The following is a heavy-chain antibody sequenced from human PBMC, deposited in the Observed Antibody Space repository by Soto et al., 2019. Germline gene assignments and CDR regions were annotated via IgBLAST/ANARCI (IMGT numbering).Heavy chain of an antibody. Sequence: KASETLSLTCAVYGGSFSGYYWSWIRQPPGKGLEWIGEINHSGSTNYNPSLKSRVTISVDTSKNQFSLKLSSVTAADTAVYYCARGEMTRFLELLSDDYFDYWGQGTLVTVSS. CDR2: INHSGST. J-gene: IGHJ4*02. V-gene: IGHV4-34*01. CDR3: ARGEMTRFLELLSDDYFDY. CDR1: GGSFSGYY. D-gene: IGHD3-3*01.